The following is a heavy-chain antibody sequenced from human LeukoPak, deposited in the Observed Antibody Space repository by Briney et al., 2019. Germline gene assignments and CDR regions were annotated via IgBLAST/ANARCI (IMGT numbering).Heavy chain of an antibody. CDR3: ARGVSYYYDNSGHPGWYFDL. CDR1: GFTFNYYD. CDR2: IRTTGDT. Sequence: GGSLRLSCAVSGFTFNYYDMHWVRQAPGKLLEWVSAIRTTGDTHYPDSVKGRFAMSREDAKNSVHLQMNTLRAGDTAVYYCARGVSYYYDNSGHPGWYFDLWGRGTLVTVSS. J-gene: IGHJ2*01. V-gene: IGHV3-13*01. D-gene: IGHD3-22*01.